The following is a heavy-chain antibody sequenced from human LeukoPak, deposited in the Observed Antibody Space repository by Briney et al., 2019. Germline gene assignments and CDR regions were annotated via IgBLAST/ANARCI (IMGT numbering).Heavy chain of an antibody. V-gene: IGHV1-18*01. J-gene: IGHJ6*02. D-gene: IGHD6-13*01. Sequence: GASVKVSCKASGYTFTSYGISWVRQAPGQGLEWMGWISAYNGNTNYAQKLQGRVTMTTDTSTSTAYMELRSLRSDDTAVYYCARDLEGSSWYYYYYGMDVWGQGTTVTVSS. CDR2: ISAYNGNT. CDR3: ARDLEGSSWYYYYYGMDV. CDR1: GYTFTSYG.